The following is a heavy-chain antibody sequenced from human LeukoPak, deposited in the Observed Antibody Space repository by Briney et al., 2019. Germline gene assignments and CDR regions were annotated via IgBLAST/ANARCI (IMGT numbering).Heavy chain of an antibody. CDR2: INHSGST. J-gene: IGHJ5*02. V-gene: IGHV4-34*01. CDR1: GGSFSGYY. D-gene: IGHD3-22*01. Sequence: EPSETLSLTCAVYGGSFSGYYWSWIRQPPGKGLEWIGEINHSGSTNYNPSLKSRVTISVDTSKNQFSLKLSSVTAADTAVYYCARGEPHYYYDSSGYYYPWGQGTLVTVSS. CDR3: ARGEPHYYYDSSGYYYP.